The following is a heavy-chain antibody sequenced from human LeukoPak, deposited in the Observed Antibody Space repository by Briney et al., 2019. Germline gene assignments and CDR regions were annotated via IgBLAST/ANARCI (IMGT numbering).Heavy chain of an antibody. V-gene: IGHV3-15*01. CDR3: TTAAAVTGFDC. D-gene: IGHD6-19*01. J-gene: IGHJ4*02. Sequence: GGSLRLSCVASGFTLKNAWMTWVRQTPGKGLEWVGRIKKKTEGETTDYAAAVKGRFSISRDDSKNTLYLQMNSLKTEDTAVYYCTTAAAVTGFDCWGQGTLVTVSS. CDR2: IKKKTEGETT. CDR1: GFTLKNAW.